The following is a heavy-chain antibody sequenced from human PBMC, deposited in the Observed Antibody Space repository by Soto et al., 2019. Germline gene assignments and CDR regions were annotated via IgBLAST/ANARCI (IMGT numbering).Heavy chain of an antibody. CDR1: GFTFNKYA. D-gene: IGHD3-16*01. CDR2: ISGSGAST. J-gene: IGHJ5*02. Sequence: PXGSLRLSCVASGFTFNKYALAWVRQAPGKGLEWVSAISGSGASTYDADSVKGRFTISRDNSNNTLYLQMNSLRAEDTAVYYCAKTPGVITVITSFDPWGQGNPVTVSS. V-gene: IGHV3-23*01. CDR3: AKTPGVITVITSFDP.